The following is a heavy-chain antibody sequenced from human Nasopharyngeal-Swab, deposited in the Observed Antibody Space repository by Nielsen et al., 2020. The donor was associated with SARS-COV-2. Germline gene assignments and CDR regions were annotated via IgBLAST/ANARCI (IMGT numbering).Heavy chain of an antibody. CDR1: GGSISSGDYY. J-gene: IGHJ4*02. D-gene: IGHD6-13*01. V-gene: IGHV4-30-4*01. Sequence: SETLSLTCTVSGGSISSGDYYWSWIRQPPGKCLEWIGYIYYSGSTYYNPSLKSRVTISVDTSKNQFSLKLSSVTAADTAVYYCARVFEAAAGLDYWGQGTLVTASS. CDR3: ARVFEAAAGLDY. CDR2: IYYSGST.